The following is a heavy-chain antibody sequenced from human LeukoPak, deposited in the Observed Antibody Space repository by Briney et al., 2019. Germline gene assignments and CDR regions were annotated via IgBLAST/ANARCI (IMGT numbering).Heavy chain of an antibody. V-gene: IGHV1-3*01. J-gene: IGHJ5*02. Sequence: ASVTVSCTASGYTFTTFAIHWVRQAPGQRLGWMGWINAGNGNTKYSQKFQGRVTISRDTSARTVYMELSSLRSEDTAVYYCARSRQYNWNDWFDPWGQGTLVTVSS. D-gene: IGHD1-20*01. CDR3: ARSRQYNWNDWFDP. CDR1: GYTFTTFA. CDR2: INAGNGNT.